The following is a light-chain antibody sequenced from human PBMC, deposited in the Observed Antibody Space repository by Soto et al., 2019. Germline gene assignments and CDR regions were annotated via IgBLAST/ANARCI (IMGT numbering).Light chain of an antibody. Sequence: QSVLTQPVSVSGSPGQSITISCTGTSSDIGAYDYVSWYQQYPGRVPKLIIHEVTNRPSGVSDRFSGSKSGNTASLTISGLQTEDEADYYCSSHAGSNAFYVFGTGTKVTVL. CDR2: EVT. CDR3: SSHAGSNAFYV. J-gene: IGLJ1*01. V-gene: IGLV2-14*01. CDR1: SSDIGAYDY.